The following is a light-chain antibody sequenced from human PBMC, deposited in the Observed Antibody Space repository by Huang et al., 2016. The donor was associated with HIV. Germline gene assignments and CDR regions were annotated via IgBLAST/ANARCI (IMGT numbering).Light chain of an antibody. J-gene: IGKJ4*01. CDR3: QQLRSYPLT. V-gene: IGKV1-9*01. Sequence: IQLTQSPSSLSASIGDRVTITCRASQGISTSLAWYQQKPGKAPNLLIFDASSLLSGVPSRFGSSRSETVYTRSIRSLQPEDFATYFCQQLRSYPLTFGGGTKVEIK. CDR2: DAS. CDR1: QGISTS.